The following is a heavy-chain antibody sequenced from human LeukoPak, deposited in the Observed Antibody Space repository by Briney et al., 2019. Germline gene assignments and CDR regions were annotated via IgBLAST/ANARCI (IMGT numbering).Heavy chain of an antibody. Sequence: RGSLRLSCAASGFTFSSYAMSWVRQAPGKGLEWVSAISGSGGSTYYADSVKGRFTISRDNSKNTLYLQMNSLRAEDTAVYYCAKDGVSIAAAGTSIKPFDYWGQGTLVTVSS. J-gene: IGHJ4*02. CDR1: GFTFSSYA. CDR3: AKDGVSIAAAGTSIKPFDY. D-gene: IGHD6-13*01. V-gene: IGHV3-23*01. CDR2: ISGSGGST.